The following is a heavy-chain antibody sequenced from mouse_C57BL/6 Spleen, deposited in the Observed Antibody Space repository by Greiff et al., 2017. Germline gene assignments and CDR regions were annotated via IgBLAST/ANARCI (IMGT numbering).Heavy chain of an antibody. CDR3: ARGGFDGSYSWFAY. CDR1: GYAFTNYV. CDR2: INPGRGGP. V-gene: IGHV1-54*01. D-gene: IGHD2-3*01. Sequence: QVQLKASGAELVRPGTSVKVSCKASGYAFTNYVIKWVKQRPGQGLEWIGVINPGRGGPNDKAKFKGQDTLTADKTSSTAYMQLSSLTSEASAVYFCARGGFDGSYSWFAYWGQGTLVTVSA. J-gene: IGHJ3*01.